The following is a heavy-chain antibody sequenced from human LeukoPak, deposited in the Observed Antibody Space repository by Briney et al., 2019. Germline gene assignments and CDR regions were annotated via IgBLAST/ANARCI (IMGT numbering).Heavy chain of an antibody. J-gene: IGHJ6*02. CDR1: GYTFTSYD. Sequence: ASVKVSCKASGYTFTSYDINWVRQATGQGLEWMGWMNPNSGNTGYAQKFQGRVTMTRNTSISTAYMELSSLRSVDTAVYYCASSRDDYYYYGMDVWGQGTTVTVSS. CDR3: ASSRDDYYYYGMDV. V-gene: IGHV1-8*01. CDR2: MNPNSGNT.